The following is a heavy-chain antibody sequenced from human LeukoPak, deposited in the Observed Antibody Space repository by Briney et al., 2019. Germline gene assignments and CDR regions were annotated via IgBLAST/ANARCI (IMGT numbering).Heavy chain of an antibody. D-gene: IGHD3-9*01. CDR3: ATAYYDILTGYYDNDY. CDR1: GGSFSGYY. V-gene: IGHV4-34*01. J-gene: IGHJ4*02. Sequence: ASETLSLTCAVYGGSFSGYYWSWIRQPPGKGLEWIGEINHSGSTNYNPSLKSRVTISVDTSKNQFSLKLNSVTAADTAVYYCATAYYDILTGYYDNDYWGQGTLVTVSS. CDR2: INHSGST.